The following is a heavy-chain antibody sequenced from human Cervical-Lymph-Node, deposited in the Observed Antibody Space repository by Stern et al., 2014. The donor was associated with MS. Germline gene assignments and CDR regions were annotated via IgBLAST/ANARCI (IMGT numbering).Heavy chain of an antibody. CDR2: ISYDGNHK. J-gene: IGHJ4*02. V-gene: IGHV3-30*03. D-gene: IGHD2-8*01. Sequence: QVQLVESGGAVVQPGRSLRLSCAASGFTFSSYGMHWVRQAPGKGLEWVTVISYDGNHKYYAASVKGRFTISRDNSKNTLHPQMNSVTPDDTAIYYCARDYEDTSMLFDHWGQGTLVTVSS. CDR3: ARDYEDTSMLFDH. CDR1: GFTFSSYG.